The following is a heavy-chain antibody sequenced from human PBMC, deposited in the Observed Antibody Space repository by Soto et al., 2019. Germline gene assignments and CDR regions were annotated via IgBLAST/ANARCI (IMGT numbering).Heavy chain of an antibody. V-gene: IGHV1-18*01. CDR2: VSATNNT. CDR1: GYTFSTYR. D-gene: IGHD1-26*01. CDR3: AREGKILHYFDY. J-gene: IGHJ4*02. Sequence: QVQLVQSEAEVKKPGASVKVSCKSSGYTFSTYRIAWVRQAPGQGLEWMGWVSATNNTDYAQKVQGRVTMPTDTSTNTAYMELRSLRSDDTAVYYCAREGKILHYFDYWGQGTLVTVSS.